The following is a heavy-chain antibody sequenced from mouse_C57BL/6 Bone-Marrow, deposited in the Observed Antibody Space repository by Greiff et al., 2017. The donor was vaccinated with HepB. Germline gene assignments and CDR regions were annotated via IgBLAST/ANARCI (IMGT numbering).Heavy chain of an antibody. D-gene: IGHD1-2*01. Sequence: EVKVVESGGGLVQSGRSLRLSCATSGFTFSDFYMEWVRQAPGKGLEWIAASRNKANDYTTEYSASVKGRFIVSRDTSQSILYLQMNALRAEDTAIYYCARDAHTAGWGTGTTVTVSS. J-gene: IGHJ1*03. V-gene: IGHV7-1*01. CDR2: SRNKANDYTT. CDR3: ARDAHTAG. CDR1: GFTFSDFY.